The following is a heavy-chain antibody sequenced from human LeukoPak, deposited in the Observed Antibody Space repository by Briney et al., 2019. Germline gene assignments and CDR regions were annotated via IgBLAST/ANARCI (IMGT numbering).Heavy chain of an antibody. CDR1: GITVTSNH. CDR3: AKLYNYGYIN. D-gene: IGHD5-18*01. J-gene: IGHJ4*02. CDR2: IYSGGST. Sequence: GGSLRLSCAASGITVTSNHMSWVRQAPGKELEWVSVIYSGGSTYYANSVKGRFTISRDNSKNTLYLQMDSLRTEDTAVYFCAKLYNYGYINWGQGTLVTVSS. V-gene: IGHV3-66*01.